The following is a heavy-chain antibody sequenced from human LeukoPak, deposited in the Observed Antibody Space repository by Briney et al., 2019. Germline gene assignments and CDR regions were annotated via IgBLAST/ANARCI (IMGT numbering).Heavy chain of an antibody. Sequence: GESLKISCKGSGYSFTTYWIAWVRQVPGKGLEWMGLIYPGDSDTRYSPSFQGQVTISADKSISTAYLQWSSLKASDTAVYYCARRLAAANTDGFDIWGQGTMVTVSS. V-gene: IGHV5-51*01. J-gene: IGHJ3*02. CDR2: IYPGDSDT. D-gene: IGHD6-13*01. CDR1: GYSFTTYW. CDR3: ARRLAAANTDGFDI.